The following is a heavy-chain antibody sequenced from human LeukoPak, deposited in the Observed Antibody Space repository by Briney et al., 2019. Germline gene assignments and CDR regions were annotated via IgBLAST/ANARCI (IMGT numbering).Heavy chain of an antibody. J-gene: IGHJ3*02. V-gene: IGHV5-51*01. CDR1: GYSFSTYW. D-gene: IGHD5-24*01. Sequence: GESLKISCRASGYSFSTYWVGWVRRMPGKGLEWMGIMYPGDSDTRYSPSFQGQFTISADKSISTAYLQWSSLKASDTAMYYCARRDGYNMGAFDIWGQGTMVTVSS. CDR2: MYPGDSDT. CDR3: ARRDGYNMGAFDI.